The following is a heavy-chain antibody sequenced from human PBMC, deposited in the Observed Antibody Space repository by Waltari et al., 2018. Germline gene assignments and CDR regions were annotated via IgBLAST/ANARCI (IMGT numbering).Heavy chain of an antibody. Sequence: QVQLQESGPGLLKPSETLSLTCAVSGASLSNDWWNSIRQPPGKGLEWIGEINGNSGNTHYNPSLKSRVSISKDAFKNQFSLNLRSLTAADTAVYFCARVTLGYGSTYNWGQGVLVTVSS. J-gene: IGHJ4*02. CDR1: GASLSNDW. CDR3: ARVTLGYGSTYN. CDR2: NGNSGNT. D-gene: IGHD4-17*01. V-gene: IGHV4-59*12.